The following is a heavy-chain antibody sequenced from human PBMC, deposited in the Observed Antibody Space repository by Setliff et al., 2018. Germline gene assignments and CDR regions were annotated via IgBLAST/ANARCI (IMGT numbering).Heavy chain of an antibody. V-gene: IGHV4-31*03. CDR2: IYYSGST. CDR3: ARGGWYSSSWYWYYDSSGYYLFDY. CDR1: GGSISSGGYY. J-gene: IGHJ4*02. Sequence: SETLSLTCTVSGGSISSGGYYWSWIRQHPGKGLEWIGYIYYSGSTHYNPSLKSRVTISVDTSKNQFSLKLSSVTAADTAVYYCARGGWYSSSWYWYYDSSGYYLFDYWGQGTLVTVSS. D-gene: IGHD3-22*01.